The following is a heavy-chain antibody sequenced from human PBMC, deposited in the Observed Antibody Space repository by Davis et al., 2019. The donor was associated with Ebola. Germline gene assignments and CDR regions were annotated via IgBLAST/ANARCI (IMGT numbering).Heavy chain of an antibody. Sequence: SETLSLTCTVSGGSISSGGYYCSWIRQHPGKGLEWIGYSYYSGSTNYNPSLKSRVTISVDTSKNQFSLKLSSVTAADTAVYYCAGLRAAAAFDYWGQGTLVTVSS. J-gene: IGHJ4*02. CDR1: GGSISSGGYY. CDR2: SYYSGST. V-gene: IGHV4-61*08. D-gene: IGHD6-25*01. CDR3: AGLRAAAAFDY.